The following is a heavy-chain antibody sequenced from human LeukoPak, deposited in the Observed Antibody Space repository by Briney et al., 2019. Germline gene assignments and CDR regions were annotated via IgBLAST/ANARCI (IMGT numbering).Heavy chain of an antibody. D-gene: IGHD3-3*01. Sequence: PGRSLRLSCAASGFTFSSYAMHWVRQAPGKGLEWVTVISYDGGIKYYAGSVKGRFTISRDNSKNTLYLQMNSLRADDTAVYYCARGGDYDFWSAPRYWGQGTLVTVSS. V-gene: IGHV3-30-3*01. CDR2: ISYDGGIK. CDR3: ARGGDYDFWSAPRY. CDR1: GFTFSSYA. J-gene: IGHJ4*02.